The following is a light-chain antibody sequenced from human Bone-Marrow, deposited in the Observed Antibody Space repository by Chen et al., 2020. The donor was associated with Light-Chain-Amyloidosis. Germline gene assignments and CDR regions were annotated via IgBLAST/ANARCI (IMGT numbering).Light chain of an antibody. CDR2: EAF. CDR1: QSLLYSNGVTY. V-gene: IGKV2D-29*01. J-gene: IGKJ1*01. Sequence: DVVMTQTPLSLSVTPGQPASISCKSSQSLLYSNGVTYLYWLLQKPGQPPQLLIYEAFNRFSGVPHRFSGSGSGTDFTLKISRVEAEDVGTYYCMQSIHLRTFGQGTKVEIK. CDR3: MQSIHLRT.